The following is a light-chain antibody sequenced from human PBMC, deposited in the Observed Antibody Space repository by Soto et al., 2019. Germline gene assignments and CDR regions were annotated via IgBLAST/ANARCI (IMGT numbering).Light chain of an antibody. CDR2: GAS. J-gene: IGKJ2*01. V-gene: IGKV3-15*01. CDR1: QSVSIN. CDR3: QQYNNWPPTYT. Sequence: EIVMTHSPATLSVSPGERATLSCRASQSVSINLAWYQQKPGQAPRLLIYGASTRATGIPARFSGSGSGTEFTLTISNLQSEDSAVYYCQQYNNWPPTYTFGQGTKLEIK.